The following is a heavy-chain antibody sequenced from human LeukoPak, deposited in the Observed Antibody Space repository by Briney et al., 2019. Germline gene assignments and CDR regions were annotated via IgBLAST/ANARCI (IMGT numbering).Heavy chain of an antibody. Sequence: GGSLRLSCTVSGFTFSSYWMSWVRQAPGKGLEWVANIKQDGSEKYYVDSVKGRFTISRDNAKNSLYLQMNSLRAEDTAVYYCARDTTGDAFDYWGQGTLVTVSS. CDR2: IKQDGSEK. V-gene: IGHV3-7*01. CDR1: GFTFSSYW. CDR3: ARDTTGDAFDY. D-gene: IGHD7-27*01. J-gene: IGHJ4*02.